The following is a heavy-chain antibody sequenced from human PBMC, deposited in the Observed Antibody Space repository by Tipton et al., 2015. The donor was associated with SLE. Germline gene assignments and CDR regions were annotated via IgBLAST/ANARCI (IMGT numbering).Heavy chain of an antibody. D-gene: IGHD3-3*01. Sequence: TLSLTCTVSGGPISSYYWSWIRQPPGKGLEWIGYIYCSGSTNYNPSLKSRVTISVDTSKNQFSLKLGSVTAADTAVYYCARGGGIRFLEWDYYYMDVWGKGTTVTVSS. CDR3: ARGGGIRFLEWDYYYMDV. CDR2: IYCSGST. V-gene: IGHV4-59*01. J-gene: IGHJ6*03. CDR1: GGPISSYY.